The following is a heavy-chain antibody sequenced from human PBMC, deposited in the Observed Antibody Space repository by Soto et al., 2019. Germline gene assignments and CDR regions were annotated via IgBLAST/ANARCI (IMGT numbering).Heavy chain of an antibody. D-gene: IGHD5-18*01. Sequence: SETLSLTCTVSGGSISSYYWSWIRQPPGKGLEWIGYIYYSESTNYNPSLKSRVTISVDTSKNQFSLKLSSVTAADTAVYYCARALVDTAMVDFDYWGQGTLVTVSS. J-gene: IGHJ4*02. CDR3: ARALVDTAMVDFDY. V-gene: IGHV4-59*01. CDR2: IYYSEST. CDR1: GGSISSYY.